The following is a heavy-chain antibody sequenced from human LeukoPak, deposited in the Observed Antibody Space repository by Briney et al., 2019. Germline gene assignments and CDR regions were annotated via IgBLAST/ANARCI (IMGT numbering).Heavy chain of an antibody. CDR2: IYSGGST. J-gene: IGHJ4*02. D-gene: IGHD3-10*01. CDR3: ASFMVRGVL. V-gene: IGHV3-66*01. CDR1: GYTFTSYG. Sequence: ASVKVSCKASGYTFTSYGISWVRQAPGKGLEWVSVIYSGGSTYYADSVKGGFTISRDNSKNTLYLQMNSLRAEDTAVYYCASFMVRGVLWGQGTLVTVSS.